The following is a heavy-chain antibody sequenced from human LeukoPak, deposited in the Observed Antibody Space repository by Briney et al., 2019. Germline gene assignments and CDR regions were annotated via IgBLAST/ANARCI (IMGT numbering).Heavy chain of an antibody. J-gene: IGHJ4*02. CDR1: GFTFSNYG. CDR2: ISYDGSKR. CDR3: ARGKRLRYFDRTKYYFDY. V-gene: IGHV3-30*03. Sequence: GSLRLSCAASGFTFSNYGIHWVRQAPGKGLEWVAVISYDGSKRYYADSVKGRFTISRDNSKDTLYLQMNSLRADDTAVYYCARGKRLRYFDRTKYYFDYWGQGTLVTVSS. D-gene: IGHD3-9*01.